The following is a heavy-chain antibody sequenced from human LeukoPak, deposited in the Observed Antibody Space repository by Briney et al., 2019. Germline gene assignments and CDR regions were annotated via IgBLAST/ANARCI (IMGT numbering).Heavy chain of an antibody. V-gene: IGHV4-39*01. D-gene: IGHD6-19*01. CDR1: GGSFSGYY. Sequence: SETLSLTCAVYGGSFSGYYWGWIRQPPGKGLEWIGSIYYSGSTYYNPSLKSRVTISVDTSKNQFSLKLSSVTAADTAVYYCVSRLGGAVAGFLFDPWGQGTLVTVSS. CDR2: IYYSGST. J-gene: IGHJ5*02. CDR3: VSRLGGAVAGFLFDP.